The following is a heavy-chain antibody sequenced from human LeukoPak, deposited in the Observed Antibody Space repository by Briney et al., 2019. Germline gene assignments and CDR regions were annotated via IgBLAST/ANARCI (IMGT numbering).Heavy chain of an antibody. V-gene: IGHV4-39*07. J-gene: IGHJ4*02. D-gene: IGHD3-22*01. CDR2: IYHSGST. CDR3: ASSEYYYDSSGYYNQYFDY. Sequence: SETLSLTCTVSGGSISSSSYYWGWIRQPPGKGLEWIGSIYHSGSTYYNPSLKSRVTISVDTSKNQFSLKLSSVTAADTAVYYCASSEYYYDSSGYYNQYFDYWGQGTLVTVSS. CDR1: GGSISSSSYY.